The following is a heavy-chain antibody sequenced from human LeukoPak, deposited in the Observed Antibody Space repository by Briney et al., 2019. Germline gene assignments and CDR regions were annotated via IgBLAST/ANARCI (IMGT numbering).Heavy chain of an antibody. J-gene: IGHJ3*02. CDR3: ARTRDYYSPAFDI. CDR2: IYYVGNT. CDR1: SGSISSSNYF. D-gene: IGHD3-3*01. Sequence: SETLSFTCTVSSGSISSSNYFWGWIRQPPGKGLEWIGIIYYVGNTYYNPSLKSRVTISVDTSKNQFSLKLSSVTAADTAVYYCARTRDYYSPAFDIWGQGTVVIVSS. V-gene: IGHV4-39*07.